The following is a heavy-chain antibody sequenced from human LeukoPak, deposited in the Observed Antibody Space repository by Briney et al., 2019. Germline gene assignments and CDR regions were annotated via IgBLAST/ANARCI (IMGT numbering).Heavy chain of an antibody. CDR2: ISSSSSTI. D-gene: IGHD1-7*01. J-gene: IGHJ6*03. CDR1: GFTFSSYS. Sequence: EGSLRLSCAASGFTFSSYSMNWVRQAPGKGLEWVSYISSSSSTIYYADSVKGRFTISGDNAKNSLYLQMNSLRAEDTAVYYRARGDWNYAYYMDVWGKGTRVTVSS. CDR3: ARGDWNYAYYMDV. V-gene: IGHV3-48*04.